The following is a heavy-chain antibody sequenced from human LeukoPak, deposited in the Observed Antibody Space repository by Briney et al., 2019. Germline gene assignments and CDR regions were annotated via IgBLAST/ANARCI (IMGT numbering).Heavy chain of an antibody. V-gene: IGHV4-39*07. CDR1: GASISSGSNY. J-gene: IGHJ4*02. D-gene: IGHD1-26*01. CDR2: IYYSGST. CDR3: ARGLSYGKPRFDY. Sequence: SETLSLACSVSGASISSGSNYWGWIRQPPGKTLEWIGSIYYSGSTYYNPSLKSRVTISVDTSKNQFSLKLSSVTAADTAVYYCARGLSYGKPRFDYWGQGTLVTVSS.